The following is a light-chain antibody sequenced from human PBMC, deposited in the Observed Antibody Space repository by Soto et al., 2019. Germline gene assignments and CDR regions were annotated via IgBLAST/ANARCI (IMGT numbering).Light chain of an antibody. J-gene: IGKJ3*01. V-gene: IGKV3-20*01. CDR1: QSVSSSY. CDR2: GAS. CDR3: QQYGSSPLFT. Sequence: EIGLTQSPGTLSLSPGERATLSCRASQSVSSSYLAWYQQKPGQAPRLLIYGASSRATGIPDRFCGSGSGTDFTLTISRLEPEDFAVYYCQQYGSSPLFTFGPGTKVDIK.